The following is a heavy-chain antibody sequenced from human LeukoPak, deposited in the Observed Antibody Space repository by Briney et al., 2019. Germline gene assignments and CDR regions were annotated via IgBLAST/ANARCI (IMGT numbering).Heavy chain of an antibody. CDR1: GFTFSSYA. J-gene: IGHJ4*02. Sequence: GSLKLSCAASGFTFSSYAMSWVRPAPGKGLEWVSVISGSGGSTYYADSVKGRFTISRDNSKNTLYLQMNSLRAEDTAVFYCAKERYSGSYAAGDWGQGTLVTVSS. CDR2: ISGSGGST. V-gene: IGHV3-23*01. CDR3: AKERYSGSYAAGD. D-gene: IGHD1-26*01.